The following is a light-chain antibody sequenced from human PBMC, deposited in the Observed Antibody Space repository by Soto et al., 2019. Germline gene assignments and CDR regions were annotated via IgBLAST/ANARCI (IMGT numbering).Light chain of an antibody. CDR3: HQYNDGPGGT. V-gene: IGKV3-15*01. J-gene: IGKJ1*01. CDR2: EAY. Sequence: VLTQSPGTLSLSPGDSATLSCRASRSVASNLAWYHQKAGQAPRLIIYEAYTRAADIPVRFSGSGYGRQFTLTISSLQSEDFAVYYCHQYNDGPGGTCGQGTKVDIK. CDR1: RSVASN.